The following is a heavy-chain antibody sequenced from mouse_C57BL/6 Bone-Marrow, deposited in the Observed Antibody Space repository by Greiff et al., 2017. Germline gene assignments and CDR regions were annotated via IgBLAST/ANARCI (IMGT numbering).Heavy chain of an antibody. V-gene: IGHV1-26*01. J-gene: IGHJ3*01. CDR2: INPNNGGT. CDR3: AREGDYYAWFAY. D-gene: IGHD1-1*02. Sequence: VQLQQSGPELVKPGASVKISCKASGYTFTDYYMNWVKQSHGKSLEWIGDINPNNGGTSYNQKFKGKATLTVDKSSSTAYMELRSLTSEDSAVYYCAREGDYYAWFAYWGQRTLVTVSA. CDR1: GYTFTDYY.